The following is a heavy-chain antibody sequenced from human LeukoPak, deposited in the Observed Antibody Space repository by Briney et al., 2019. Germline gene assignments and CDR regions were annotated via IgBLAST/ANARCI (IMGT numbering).Heavy chain of an antibody. CDR1: GYTFTSYY. D-gene: IGHD2-2*01. Sequence: ASVKVSCKASGYTFTSYYMHWVRQAPGQGLEWMGWINPNSGGTNYAQKFQGRVTMTRDTSISTAYMELSRLRSDDTAVYYCARLSLVVPAAFDYWGQGTLVTVSS. J-gene: IGHJ4*02. CDR3: ARLSLVVPAAFDY. CDR2: INPNSGGT. V-gene: IGHV1-2*02.